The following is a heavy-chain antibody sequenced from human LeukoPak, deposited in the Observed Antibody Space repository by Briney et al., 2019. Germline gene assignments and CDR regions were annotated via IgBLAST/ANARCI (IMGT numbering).Heavy chain of an antibody. D-gene: IGHD3-10*01. J-gene: IGHJ4*02. Sequence: GGNLRCYCAAAGFTCSTNAMSRVRQVPGMGLEWDSALSGNGGSTYYADSVKGRFTISRDNFKSTLHVQMNSLRAEDAAVYFCAKGTSSGTIYGQIFDYWGQGTLVTVSS. CDR3: AKGTSSGTIYGQIFDY. V-gene: IGHV3-23*01. CDR2: LSGNGGST. CDR1: GFTCSTNA.